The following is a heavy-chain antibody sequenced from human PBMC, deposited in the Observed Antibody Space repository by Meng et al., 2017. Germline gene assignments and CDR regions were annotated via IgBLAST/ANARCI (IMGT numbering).Heavy chain of an antibody. CDR2: INTYNGKT. J-gene: IGHJ4*02. V-gene: IGHV1-18*01. CDR3: ATRGNPYLNC. Sequence: QGQLVQSGAEVTKPGASVKVSCDASAYTLSSDGFSWVRQAPGQGLEWLGWINTYNGKTDYAHKFQDRVTLTTDTFTNTAYMELRSLRSDDTAVYYCATRGNPYLNCWGQGTLVTVSS. CDR1: AYTLSSDG.